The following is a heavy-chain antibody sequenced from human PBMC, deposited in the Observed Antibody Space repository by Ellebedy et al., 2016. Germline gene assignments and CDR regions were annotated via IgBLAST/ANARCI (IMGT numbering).Heavy chain of an antibody. D-gene: IGHD2-8*01. CDR3: ARGVWVYDPLYGMDV. V-gene: IGHV5-51*01. CDR2: IYPGDSDT. CDR1: GYSFTSYW. Sequence: GESLKISXKGSGYSFTSYWIGWVRQMPGKGLEWMGIIYPGDSDTRYSPSFQGQVTISADKSISTAYLQWSSLKASDTAMYYCARGVWVYDPLYGMDVWGQGTTVTVSS. J-gene: IGHJ6*02.